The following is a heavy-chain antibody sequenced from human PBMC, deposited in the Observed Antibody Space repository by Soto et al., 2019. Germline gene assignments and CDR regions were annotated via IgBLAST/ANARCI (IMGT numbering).Heavy chain of an antibody. Sequence: SETLSLTGTVSVGSISSYYWSWIRQPPGKGLEWIGYIYYSGSTNYNPSLKSRVTISVDTSKNQFSLKLSSVTAADTAVYYCARGSGSYYKGAPDYWGQGTLVTVSS. CDR3: ARGSGSYYKGAPDY. D-gene: IGHD3-10*01. J-gene: IGHJ4*02. V-gene: IGHV4-59*01. CDR1: VGSISSYY. CDR2: IYYSGST.